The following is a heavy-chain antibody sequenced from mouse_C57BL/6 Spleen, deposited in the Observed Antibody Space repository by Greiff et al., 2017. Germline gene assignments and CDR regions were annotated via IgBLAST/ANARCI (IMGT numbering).Heavy chain of an antibody. CDR3: ARDYGYDDAMDY. V-gene: IGHV1-64*01. CDR1: GYTFTSYW. Sequence: QVQLQQPGAELVKPGASVTLSCKASGYTFTSYWMHWVKQRPGQGLEWIGMIHPNSGSTNYNEKFKSKATLTVDKSSSTAYMQLSSLTSEDSAVYYCARDYGYDDAMDYWGQGTSVTVSS. D-gene: IGHD2-2*01. J-gene: IGHJ4*01. CDR2: IHPNSGST.